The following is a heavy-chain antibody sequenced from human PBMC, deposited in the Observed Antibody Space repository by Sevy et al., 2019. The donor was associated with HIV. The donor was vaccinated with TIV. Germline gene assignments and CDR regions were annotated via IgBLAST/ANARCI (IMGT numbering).Heavy chain of an antibody. CDR1: GFTFSSYA. Sequence: GGSLRLSCAASGFTFSSYAMSWVRQAPGKGLEWVSAISDSGGSTYYADSVKGRFTISRDNSKNTLYLQMNSLRAEDTAVYYCAKADFWSGYYPYYFDYWGQGTLVTVSS. D-gene: IGHD3-3*01. V-gene: IGHV3-23*01. J-gene: IGHJ4*02. CDR2: ISDSGGST. CDR3: AKADFWSGYYPYYFDY.